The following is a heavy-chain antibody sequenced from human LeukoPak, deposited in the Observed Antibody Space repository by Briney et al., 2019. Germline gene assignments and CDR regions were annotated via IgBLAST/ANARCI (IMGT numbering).Heavy chain of an antibody. CDR3: ARSLRWLQWEVFDP. D-gene: IGHD5-24*01. CDR2: INHSGST. J-gene: IGHJ5*02. V-gene: IGHV4-34*01. CDR1: GGSFSGYY. Sequence: SETLSLTCAVYGGSFSGYYWSWIRQPPGKGLEWIGEINHSGSTNYNPSLKSRVTISVDTSKNQFSLKLSSVTAADTAVYYCARSLRWLQWEVFDPWGQGTLVTVSS.